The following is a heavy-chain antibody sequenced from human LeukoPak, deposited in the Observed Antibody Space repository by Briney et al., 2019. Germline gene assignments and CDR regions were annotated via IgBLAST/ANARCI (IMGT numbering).Heavy chain of an antibody. J-gene: IGHJ4*02. CDR3: ARARGSGSYFDY. CDR2: INPNSVGT. D-gene: IGHD3-10*01. CDR1: GYTFTGYH. V-gene: IGHV1-2*02. Sequence: ASVTDSCKGSGYTFTGYHMHWVRQAPGQGLEWMGLINPNSVGTNYAQKFQGRVNMTSDTSISTAYMELSRLRSDDTAVYYCARARGSGSYFDYWGQGTLVTVSS.